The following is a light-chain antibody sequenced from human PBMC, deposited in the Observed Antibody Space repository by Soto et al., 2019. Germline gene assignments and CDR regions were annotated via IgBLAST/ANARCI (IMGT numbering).Light chain of an antibody. V-gene: IGKV4-1*01. J-gene: IGKJ1*01. Sequence: DIVLTQSPDSLAVSLGERATINCKSSQSVLFSSNNKDQLAWYQQKPGQPPKLLIYWASTRESGVPDRFSGSGSGTDFTLTITSLQAEDVAVYYCQQYSTTPRTFGQGTKVEIK. CDR2: WAS. CDR3: QQYSTTPRT. CDR1: QSVLFSSNNKDQ.